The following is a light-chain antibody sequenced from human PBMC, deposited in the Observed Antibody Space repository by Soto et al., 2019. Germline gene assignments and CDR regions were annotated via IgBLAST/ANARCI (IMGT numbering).Light chain of an antibody. Sequence: DIQMPQSPSSLSASVGDRVTITCRASQSISNYLNWYQQKPGKAPNLLIYDASSLQSGVPSRFSGSGSGTDFTLTISSLQPEDFATYYCQQSYSTPPGTFGQGTKLEIK. V-gene: IGKV1-39*01. CDR3: QQSYSTPPGT. CDR1: QSISNY. CDR2: DAS. J-gene: IGKJ2*01.